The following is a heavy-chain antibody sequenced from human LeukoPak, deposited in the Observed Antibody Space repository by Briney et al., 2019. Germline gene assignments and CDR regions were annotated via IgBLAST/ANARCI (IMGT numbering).Heavy chain of an antibody. CDR1: GFILSDYA. CDR2: ISSSGSTK. J-gene: IGHJ6*03. V-gene: IGHV3-48*03. Sequence: GGSLRLSCVASGFILSDYAVSWVRQAPGKGLEWVSYISSSGSTKYYADSVKGRLTISRDNAKNSLYLQMNSLRAEDTAVYYCARVFGGYYYYMDVWGKGTTVTISS. CDR3: ARVFGGYYYYMDV. D-gene: IGHD3-10*02.